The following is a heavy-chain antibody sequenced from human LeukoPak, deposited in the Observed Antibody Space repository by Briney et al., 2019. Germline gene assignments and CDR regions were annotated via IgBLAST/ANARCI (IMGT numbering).Heavy chain of an antibody. D-gene: IGHD2-2*01. Sequence: GASLKVSSKASGYSLGIFGISWVRQAPGQGLEWMGWISANNGNTNYAQKFQGRVTMTTDTSTSTAYMELRSLRSDDTAIYYCARVGVVVPAAWFDPWGQGTLVTVSS. CDR1: GYSLGIFG. J-gene: IGHJ5*02. CDR3: ARVGVVVPAAWFDP. V-gene: IGHV1-18*01. CDR2: ISANNGNT.